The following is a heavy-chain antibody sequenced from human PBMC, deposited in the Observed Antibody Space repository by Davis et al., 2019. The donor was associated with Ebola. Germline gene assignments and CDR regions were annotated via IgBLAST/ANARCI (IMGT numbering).Heavy chain of an antibody. CDR3: TRDGYSGYDYYYYYMNV. J-gene: IGHJ6*03. D-gene: IGHD5-12*01. CDR1: GFTFSSYG. Sequence: GESLKISCAASGFTFSSYGMHWVRQAPGKGLEWVAVIWYDGTQKYYAESVKGRFSISRDNAMKTLYLQMNSLKTEDTAVYYCTRDGYSGYDYYYYYMNVWGKGTTVTVSS. CDR2: IWYDGTQK. V-gene: IGHV3-33*01.